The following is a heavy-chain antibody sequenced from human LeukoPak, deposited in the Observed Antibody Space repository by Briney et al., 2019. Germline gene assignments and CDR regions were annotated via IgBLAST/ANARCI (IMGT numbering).Heavy chain of an antibody. V-gene: IGHV3-23*01. J-gene: IGHJ4*02. Sequence: GGSLRLSCAASGLTISTYGMNWVRQAPRKGLEWVSVICGSGDTTYYTDTVKGRFTISKDKSKNTLYLQMHSLRAEDTAVYYCAKDQKPDSGYDIDHWGQGTLVTVSS. CDR3: AKDQKPDSGYDIDH. CDR2: ICGSGDTT. CDR1: GLTISTYG. D-gene: IGHD5-12*01.